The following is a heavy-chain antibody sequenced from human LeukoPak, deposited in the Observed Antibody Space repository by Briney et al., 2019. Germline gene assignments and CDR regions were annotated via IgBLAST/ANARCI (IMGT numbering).Heavy chain of an antibody. V-gene: IGHV4-30-4*01. J-gene: IGHJ3*02. CDR2: IYYSGST. CDR1: GGSISSGDYY. CDR3: ARVEGSSDAFDI. Sequence: SETLSLTCTVSGGSISSGDYYWSWIRQPPGKGLEWIGYIYYSGSTYYNPSLKSRVTISVDTSKNQLSLKLSSVTAADTAVYYCARVEGSSDAFDIWGQGTMVTVSS.